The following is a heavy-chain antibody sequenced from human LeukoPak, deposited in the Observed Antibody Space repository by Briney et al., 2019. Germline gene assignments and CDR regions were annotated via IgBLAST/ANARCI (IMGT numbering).Heavy chain of an antibody. D-gene: IGHD3-3*01. J-gene: IGHJ5*02. CDR2: IGTSGNTI. CDR1: GFTFSIYT. V-gene: IGHV3-48*04. CDR3: ARSRLWSGQYWFDP. Sequence: GGSLRLSCAASGFTFSIYTMNWVRQAPGRGLEWISYIGTSGNTIKYADSVKGRFTISRDNAKNSLYLQMNSLRAEDAAVYYCARSRLWSGQYWFDPRGQGTLVTVSS.